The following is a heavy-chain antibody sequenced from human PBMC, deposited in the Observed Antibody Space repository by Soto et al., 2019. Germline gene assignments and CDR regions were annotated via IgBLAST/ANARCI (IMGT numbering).Heavy chain of an antibody. CDR1: GGSVSSGSYY. CDR3: ARGRGWLLVDY. Sequence: QVQLQESGPGLVQPSETLSLTCTVSGGSVSSGSYYWSWIRQPPGKGLEWIGYINDSGSTNYKPSLKSRVTISVDTSKNLFSLNLTSGTAADTAVYDGARGRGWLLVDYWGQGTLVTVSS. D-gene: IGHD6-19*01. J-gene: IGHJ4*02. V-gene: IGHV4-61*01. CDR2: INDSGST.